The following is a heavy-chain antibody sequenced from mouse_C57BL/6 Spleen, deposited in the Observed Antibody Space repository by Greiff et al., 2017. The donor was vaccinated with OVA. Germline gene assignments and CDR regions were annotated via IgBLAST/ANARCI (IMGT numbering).Heavy chain of an antibody. V-gene: IGHV1-69*01. CDR1: GYTFTSYW. J-gene: IGHJ1*03. D-gene: IGHD4-1*01. CDR3: ARRLGRDWYCDV. CDR2: IDPSDSYT. Sequence: QVQLQQPGAELVMPGASVKLSCKASGYTFTSYWMHWVKQRPGQGLEWIGEIDPSDSYTNYNQKFKGKSTLTVDKSSSTAYMQLSSLTSEDSAVYYCARRLGRDWYCDVWGTGTTVTVSS.